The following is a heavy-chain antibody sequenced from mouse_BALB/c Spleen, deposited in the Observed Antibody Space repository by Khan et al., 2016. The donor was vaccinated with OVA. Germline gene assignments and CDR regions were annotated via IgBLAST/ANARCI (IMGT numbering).Heavy chain of an antibody. CDR1: GYSFTGYF. V-gene: IGHV1-20*02. CDR3: TRIYRSDFDY. Sequence: VRLQQSGPELVRPGASVKISCKASGYSFTGYFMNWVMQSHGKSLEWIGRINPHIGETFYNQRVKEKATLTVDESSNTAKMEHRTLASGDSAVYYCTRIYRSDFDYWGQGTTLTVSS. CDR2: INPHIGET. J-gene: IGHJ2*01. D-gene: IGHD1-1*01.